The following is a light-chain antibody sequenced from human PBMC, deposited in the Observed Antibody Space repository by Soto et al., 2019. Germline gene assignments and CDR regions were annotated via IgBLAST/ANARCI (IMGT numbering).Light chain of an antibody. CDR1: QSVGGN. CDR2: AAS. V-gene: IGKV3-15*01. Sequence: EIVMTQSPATLSVSPGERATLSCRASQSVGGNLAWYQQKPGQAPWLLIYAASTRATGIPARFSGSGSGTEFTLTISSLQSEDFAVYYCQQYNNWPPWTFGQGTKVEIK. J-gene: IGKJ1*01. CDR3: QQYNNWPPWT.